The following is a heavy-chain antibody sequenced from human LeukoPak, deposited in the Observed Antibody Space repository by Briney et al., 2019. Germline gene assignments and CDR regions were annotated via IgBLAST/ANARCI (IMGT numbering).Heavy chain of an antibody. J-gene: IGHJ2*01. CDR3: ARWNKESWYFDL. CDR1: GGSISSGSYY. D-gene: IGHD1-1*01. V-gene: IGHV4-61*02. Sequence: SETLSLTCTVSGGSISSGSYYWSWIRQPAGKGLEWIGRIYASGSTDYNPSLKSQVTLSVDTSKNQFSLKVSSVTATDTAVYYCARWNKESWYFDLWGRGTLVTVSS. CDR2: IYASGST.